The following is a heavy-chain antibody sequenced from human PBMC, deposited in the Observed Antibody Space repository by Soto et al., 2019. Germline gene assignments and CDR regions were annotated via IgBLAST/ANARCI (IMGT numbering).Heavy chain of an antibody. CDR1: GYTFSDCR. V-gene: IGHV1-46*01. J-gene: IGHJ4*02. CDR3: ARDGPHRWIDY. Sequence: ASVKVSCKASGYTFSDCRMHWVRQAPGQGLEWMGIINPSGGATTYAQKFQGRVTMTRDTSTSTVYMNLSSLTSEDTAVYYCARDGPHRWIDYWGQGTLVTVSS. CDR2: INPSGGAT.